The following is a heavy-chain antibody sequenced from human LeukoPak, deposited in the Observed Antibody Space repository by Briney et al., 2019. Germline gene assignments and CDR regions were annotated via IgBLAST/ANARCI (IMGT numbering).Heavy chain of an antibody. Sequence: SETLSLTCTVSGGSISSYYRSWVRQPPGKGLEWISCIYYGGSTNYNPSLKSRVTISVDTYKNQVSLKLSSVTAADTAVYYCARVWVRGVMVDWFDPWGQGTLVTVSS. V-gene: IGHV4-59*01. CDR2: IYYGGST. J-gene: IGHJ5*02. CDR1: GGSISSYY. D-gene: IGHD3-10*01. CDR3: ARVWVRGVMVDWFDP.